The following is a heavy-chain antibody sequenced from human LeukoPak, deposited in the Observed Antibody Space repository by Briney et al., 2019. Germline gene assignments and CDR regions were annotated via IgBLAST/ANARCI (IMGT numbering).Heavy chain of an antibody. D-gene: IGHD6-25*01. CDR3: ARAAAAADIPYYLDF. CDR2: ISSGSSYI. J-gene: IGHJ4*02. V-gene: IGHV3-21*06. Sequence: GGSLRLSCAASGLTFNSYSINWVRQAPGKGLQWVSSISSGSSYIYFADSMKGRFTISRDNTQNLVYLQMNSLKAEDTAVYFCARAAAAADIPYYLDFWGQGTLVTVSS. CDR1: GLTFNSYS.